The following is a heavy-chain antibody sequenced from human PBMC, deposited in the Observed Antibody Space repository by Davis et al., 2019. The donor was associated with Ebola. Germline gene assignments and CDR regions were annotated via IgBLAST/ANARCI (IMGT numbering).Heavy chain of an antibody. V-gene: IGHV3-7*01. D-gene: IGHD1-26*01. CDR1: GGSFSGYY. CDR3: ARERYSGSYYGNLDY. Sequence: PSETLSLTCAVYGGSFSGYYWSWVRQAPGKGLEWVANIKQDGSEKYYVDSVKGRFTISRDNAKNSLYLQMNSLRAEDTAVYYCARERYSGSYYGNLDYWGQGTLVTVSS. CDR2: IKQDGSEK. J-gene: IGHJ4*02.